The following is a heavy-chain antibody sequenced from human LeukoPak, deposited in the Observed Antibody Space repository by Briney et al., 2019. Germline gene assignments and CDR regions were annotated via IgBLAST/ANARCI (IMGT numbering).Heavy chain of an antibody. D-gene: IGHD6-13*01. CDR2: IRYDGSNK. CDR3: AKDSFYDAGIAAAYFFDY. V-gene: IGHV3-30*02. J-gene: IGHJ4*02. Sequence: QPGGSLRLSCAASGFTFSSYGMHWVRQAPGKGLEWVAFIRYDGSNKYYADSVKGRFTISRDNSKNTLYLQMNSLRAEDTAVYYCAKDSFYDAGIAAAYFFDYWGQGTLVTVSS. CDR1: GFTFSSYG.